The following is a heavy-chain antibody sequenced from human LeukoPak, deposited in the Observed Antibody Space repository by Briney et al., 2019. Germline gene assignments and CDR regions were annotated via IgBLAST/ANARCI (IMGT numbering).Heavy chain of an antibody. CDR2: INPNSGGT. Sequence: AAVKVSCKASGYTFTGYYMHWVRQAPGQGLEWMGWINPNSGGTNYAQKFQGRVTMTRDTSISTAYMELSRLRSDDTAVYYCARGRYDYVWGSYPSGGYFDYWGQGTLVTVSS. CDR3: ARGRYDYVWGSYPSGGYFDY. CDR1: GYTFTGYY. V-gene: IGHV1-2*02. D-gene: IGHD3-16*02. J-gene: IGHJ4*02.